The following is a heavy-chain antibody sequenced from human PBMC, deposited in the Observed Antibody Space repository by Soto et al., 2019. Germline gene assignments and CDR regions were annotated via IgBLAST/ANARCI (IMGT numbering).Heavy chain of an antibody. CDR2: MNPNSGNT. D-gene: IGHD3-10*01. Sequence: QVQLVQSGAEVKKPGASVKVSCKASGYTFTSYDINWVRQATGQGLEWMGWMNPNSGNTGYAQKFQGRVTRATNTYIGTAYMELSSLISEDTAVYYCASSGNCFDHWGQGTLVTVSS. V-gene: IGHV1-8*01. CDR1: GYTFTSYD. J-gene: IGHJ5*02. CDR3: ASSGNCFDH.